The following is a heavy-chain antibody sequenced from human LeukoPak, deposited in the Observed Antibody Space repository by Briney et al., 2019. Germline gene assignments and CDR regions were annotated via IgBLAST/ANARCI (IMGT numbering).Heavy chain of an antibody. CDR2: ISAYNGNT. D-gene: IGHD5-12*01. CDR3: ARISIVANEWYYYGMDV. V-gene: IGHV1-18*01. CDR1: GYTFTGYG. Sequence: GASVKVSCKASGYTFTGYGISWVRQAPGQGLEWMGWISAYNGNTNYAQKLQGRVTMTTDTSTSTAYMELRSLRSDDTAVYYCARISIVANEWYYYGMDVWGQGTTVTVSS. J-gene: IGHJ6*02.